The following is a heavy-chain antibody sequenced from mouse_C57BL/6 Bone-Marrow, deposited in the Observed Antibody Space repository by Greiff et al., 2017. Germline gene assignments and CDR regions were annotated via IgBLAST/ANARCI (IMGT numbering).Heavy chain of an antibody. CDR2: IDPSDSYT. CDR3: ARSQLGHYDDY. D-gene: IGHD4-1*02. J-gene: IGHJ2*01. Sequence: QVQLQQPGAELVMPGASVKLSCKASGYTFTSYWMHWVKQRPGQGLEWIGEIDPSDSYTNYNQKFKGKSTLTVDKSSSTAYMQLSSLTSEDSAVYYCARSQLGHYDDYWGQGTTLTVSS. CDR1: GYTFTSYW. V-gene: IGHV1-69*01.